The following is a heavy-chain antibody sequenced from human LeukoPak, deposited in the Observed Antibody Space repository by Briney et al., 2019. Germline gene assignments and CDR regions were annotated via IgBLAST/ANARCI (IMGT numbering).Heavy chain of an antibody. CDR3: ARVRSSGWYRFDY. CDR2: INPSGGST. Sequence: ASVKVSCKASGYTFTSYYMHWVRQAPGQGLEWMGIINPSGGSTSYAQKFQGRVTMTRGTSTSTVYMELSSLRSEDMAVYYCARVRSSGWYRFDYWGQGTLVTVSS. V-gene: IGHV1-46*01. D-gene: IGHD6-19*01. CDR1: GYTFTSYY. J-gene: IGHJ4*02.